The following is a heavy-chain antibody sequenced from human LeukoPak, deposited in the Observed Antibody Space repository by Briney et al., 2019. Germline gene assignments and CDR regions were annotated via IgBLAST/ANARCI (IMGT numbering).Heavy chain of an antibody. CDR2: LYSDGAT. V-gene: IGHV3-66*01. CDR1: GFTVSSYY. J-gene: IGHJ4*02. Sequence: GGSLRLSCAASGFTVSSYYMNWVRQAPGKGLQWVSILYSDGATYYADSVKGRFTISRDDSKSIAYLQMNSLKTEDTAVYYCTRVRTTVTRVTPRSFDYWGQGTLVTVSS. CDR3: TRVRTTVTRVTPRSFDY. D-gene: IGHD4-17*01.